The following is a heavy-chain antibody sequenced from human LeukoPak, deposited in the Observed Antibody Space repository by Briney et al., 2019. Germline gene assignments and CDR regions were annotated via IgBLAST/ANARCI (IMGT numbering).Heavy chain of an antibody. V-gene: IGHV3-23*01. CDR2: ISGSGAST. CDR3: AKENNWNDGRFNYFDY. CDR1: GFTFSSYA. Sequence: GGSLRLSCAASGFTFSSYAMTWVRQAPGKGLKWVSTISGSGASTYYADSVKGRFTISRDNSKNTLYLQMNGLRADDTAVYYCAKENNWNDGRFNYFDYWGQGTLVTVSS. J-gene: IGHJ4*02. D-gene: IGHD1-20*01.